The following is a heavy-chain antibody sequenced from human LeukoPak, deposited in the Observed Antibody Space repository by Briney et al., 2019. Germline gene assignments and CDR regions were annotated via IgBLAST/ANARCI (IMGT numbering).Heavy chain of an antibody. Sequence: ASVKVSCKASGYTFTNYDINWVRQATGQGLEWMGWMNTNSGNTGYAQKFQGRVTMTRDTSISTAYMELSSLRSDDTAVYYCARVTGSIDYRGQGTLVTVSS. V-gene: IGHV1-8*01. D-gene: IGHD1-26*01. CDR1: GYTFTNYD. CDR2: MNTNSGNT. CDR3: ARVTGSIDY. J-gene: IGHJ4*02.